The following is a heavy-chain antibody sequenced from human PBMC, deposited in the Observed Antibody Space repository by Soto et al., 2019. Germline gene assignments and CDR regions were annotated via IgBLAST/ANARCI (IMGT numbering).Heavy chain of an antibody. CDR1: GDTFGRNA. Sequence: QVHLVQSGPEVKRPGSSVKVSCKASGDTFGRNAIHWVRQAPGQGLEWMGGIIPMFPTTNYAQKFKGRLTIYADNYTGPAYMAMTSVRSEDTAVYYCTKDGDAADYGYWGQGTLVRVSS. CDR2: IIPMFPTT. J-gene: IGHJ4*02. D-gene: IGHD2-21*01. CDR3: TKDGDAADYGY. V-gene: IGHV1-69*06.